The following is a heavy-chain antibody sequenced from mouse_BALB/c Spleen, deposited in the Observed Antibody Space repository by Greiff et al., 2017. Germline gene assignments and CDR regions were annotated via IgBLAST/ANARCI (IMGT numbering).Heavy chain of an antibody. CDR3: ARRQYGNYNYAMDY. J-gene: IGHJ4*01. V-gene: IGHV5-12-1*01. CDR1: GFAFSSYD. CDR2: ISSGGGST. Sequence: EVMLVESGGGLVKPGGSLKLSCAASGFAFSSYDMSWVRQTPEKRLEWVAYISSGGGSTYYPDTVKGRFTISRDNAKNTLYLQMSSLKSEDTAMYYCARRQYGNYNYAMDYWGQGTSVTVSS. D-gene: IGHD2-10*02.